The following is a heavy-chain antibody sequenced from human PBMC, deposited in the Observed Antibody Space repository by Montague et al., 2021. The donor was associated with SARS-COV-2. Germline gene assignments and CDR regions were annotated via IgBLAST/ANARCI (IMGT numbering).Heavy chain of an antibody. CDR3: ARLYYYGSGRRMGYYYYGMDV. V-gene: IGHV3-33*01. Sequence: SLRLSCAASGFTFSSYGMHWVCQAPGKGLEWVAVIWYNGSNKYYADSVKGRFTISRDNSKNTLYLQMNSLRAEDTAVHYCARLYYYGSGRRMGYYYYGMDVWGQGTTVTVSS. CDR1: GFTFSSYG. J-gene: IGHJ6*02. D-gene: IGHD3-10*01. CDR2: IWYNGSNK.